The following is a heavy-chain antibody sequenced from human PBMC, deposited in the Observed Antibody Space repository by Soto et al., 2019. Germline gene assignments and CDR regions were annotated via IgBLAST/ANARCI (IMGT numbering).Heavy chain of an antibody. D-gene: IGHD2-8*01. CDR2: INHSGST. V-gene: IGHV4-34*01. Sequence: PSETLSLTCAVYGGSFSGYYWSWIRQPPGKGLEWIGEINHSGSTNYNPSLKSRVTISVDTSKNQFSLKLSSVTAADTAVYYCASPSCGGTNGVCYQGVWGQGTTVTVSS. CDR3: ASPSCGGTNGVCYQGV. CDR1: GGSFSGYY. J-gene: IGHJ6*02.